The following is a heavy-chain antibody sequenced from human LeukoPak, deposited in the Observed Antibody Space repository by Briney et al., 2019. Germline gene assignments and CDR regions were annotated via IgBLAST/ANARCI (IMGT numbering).Heavy chain of an antibody. J-gene: IGHJ6*02. CDR1: GGTFSSYA. CDR2: IIPIFGTA. CDR3: ARAATLSSYYYGSGSHYGMDV. V-gene: IGHV1-69*13. Sequence: SVKVSCKASGGTFSSYAISWVRQAPGQGLEWMGGIIPIFGTANYAQKFQGRVTITADESTSTAYMELSSLRSEDTAVYYCARAATLSSYYYGSGSHYGMDVWGQGTTVTVS. D-gene: IGHD3-10*01.